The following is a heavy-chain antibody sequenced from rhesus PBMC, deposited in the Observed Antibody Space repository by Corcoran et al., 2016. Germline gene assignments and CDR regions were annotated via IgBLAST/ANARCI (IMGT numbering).Heavy chain of an antibody. CDR1: GFTFSSYW. V-gene: IGHV3S25*01. CDR3: AKIEPPFDY. CDR2: INIGGGRT. Sequence: EVQLVESGGGLAKPGGSLRLSCAASGFTFSSYWMNWVRQAPGKGLEWVSAINIGGGRTYYADSVKGRFTISRDNSKNTLSLQMNSLRAEGTAVYYCAKIEPPFDYWGQGVLVTVSS. J-gene: IGHJ4*01.